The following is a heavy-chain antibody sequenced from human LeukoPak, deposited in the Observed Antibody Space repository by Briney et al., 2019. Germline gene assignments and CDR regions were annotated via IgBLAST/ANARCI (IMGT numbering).Heavy chain of an antibody. CDR2: ISGSGGST. J-gene: IGHJ4*02. D-gene: IGHD3-22*01. CDR1: GFTFSSYA. CDR3: AKESRREETYYYDSSGYSFDY. V-gene: IGHV3-23*01. Sequence: GGSLRLSCAASGFTFSSYAMSWVRQAPGKGLEWVSAISGSGGSTYYADSVKGRFTISRDNSKNTLYLQMNSPRAEDAAVYYCAKESRREETYYYDSSGYSFDYWGQGTLVTVSS.